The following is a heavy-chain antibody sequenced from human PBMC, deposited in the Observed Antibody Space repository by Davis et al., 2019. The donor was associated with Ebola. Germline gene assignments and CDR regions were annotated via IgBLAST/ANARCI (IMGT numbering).Heavy chain of an antibody. CDR2: FDPEDGET. Sequence: ASVKVSCKASGYTFTSYGISWVRQAPGKGLEWMGGFDPEDGETIYAQKFQGRVTMTEDTSTDTAYMELSSLRSEDTAVYYCATVFGGYLGYWGQGTLVTVSS. CDR3: ATVFGGYLGY. CDR1: GYTFTSYG. J-gene: IGHJ4*02. V-gene: IGHV1-24*01. D-gene: IGHD5-12*01.